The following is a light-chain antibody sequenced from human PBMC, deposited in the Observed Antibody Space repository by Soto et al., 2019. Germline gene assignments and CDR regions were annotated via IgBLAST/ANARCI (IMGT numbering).Light chain of an antibody. J-gene: IGKJ4*01. CDR1: QSVSSN. Sequence: EIVMTQSLATLSVSPGERATLSCRASQSVSSNLAWYQQKPGQAPRLLIYGASTRATGIPARFSGSGSGTEITFTISSLQSEDFAVYYCQQYNSWPLTFGGGTKVEIK. CDR2: GAS. V-gene: IGKV3-15*01. CDR3: QQYNSWPLT.